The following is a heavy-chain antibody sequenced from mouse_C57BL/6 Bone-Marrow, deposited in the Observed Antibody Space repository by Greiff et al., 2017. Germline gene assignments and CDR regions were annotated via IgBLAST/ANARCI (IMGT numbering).Heavy chain of an antibody. CDR1: GYTFTSYW. J-gene: IGHJ4*01. V-gene: IGHV1-69*01. CDR2: IDPSDSYT. CDR3: AREVSSGYDAMDD. Sequence: QVQLQQPGAELVMPGASVKLSCKASGYTFTSYWMHWVKQRPGQGLEWIGEIDPSDSYTNNNLNFTGKSTLTVDKSSCTAYIQLSSLTSEDSAVYYCAREVSSGYDAMDDWGQGTSVTVSS. D-gene: IGHD3-2*02.